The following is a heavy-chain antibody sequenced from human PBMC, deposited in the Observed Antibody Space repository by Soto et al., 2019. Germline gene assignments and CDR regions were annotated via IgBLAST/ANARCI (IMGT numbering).Heavy chain of an antibody. V-gene: IGHV4-30-4*01. CDR2: IYYSGST. CDR1: GGSISSGDYY. CDR3: ARALEANYAPRY. D-gene: IGHD3-16*01. Sequence: PSETLSLTCTVSGGSISSGDYYWSWIRQPPGKGLEWIGYIYYSGSTYYNPSLKSRVTISVDTSKNQFSLKLSSVTAADTAVYYCARALEANYAPRYWGQGTLATVSA. J-gene: IGHJ4*02.